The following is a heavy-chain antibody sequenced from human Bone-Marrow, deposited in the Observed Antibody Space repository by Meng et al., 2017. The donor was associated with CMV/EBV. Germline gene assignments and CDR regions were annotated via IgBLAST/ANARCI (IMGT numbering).Heavy chain of an antibody. V-gene: IGHV3-30*04. D-gene: IGHD3-3*01. CDR1: GFTFSSYA. J-gene: IGHJ4*02. CDR2: ISYDGSNK. CDR3: ARLHYDFWSGYGYYFDY. Sequence: GGSLRLSCAASGFTFSSYAMHWVRQAPGKGLEWVAVISYDGSNKYYADSVKGRFTISRDNSKNTLYLQMNSLRAEDTAVYYCARLHYDFWSGYGYYFDYWGQGTLVTFSS.